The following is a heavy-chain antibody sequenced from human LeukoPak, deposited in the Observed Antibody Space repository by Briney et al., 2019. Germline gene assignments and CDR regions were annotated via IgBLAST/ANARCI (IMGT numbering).Heavy chain of an antibody. CDR2: IKPNGIEK. D-gene: IGHD2-21*01. CDR1: DFTFSSYD. J-gene: IGHJ3*02. CDR3: ARDLDTYVLLIAYDTFDI. Sequence: GRSLRLSCAASDFTFSSYDMHWVRQAPGKGLEWVANIKPNGIEKHYADSVEGRFTISRDNAKNSLYLQMNSLRVEDTAVYYCARDLDTYVLLIAYDTFDIWGQGTMVTVAS. V-gene: IGHV3-7*01.